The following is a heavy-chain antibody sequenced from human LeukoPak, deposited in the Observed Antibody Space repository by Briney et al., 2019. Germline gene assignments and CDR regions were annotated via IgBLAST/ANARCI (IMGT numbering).Heavy chain of an antibody. CDR1: GFTFSTYP. CDR3: ARVHDTTGYYHYFDS. CDR2: ISYHGSNE. Sequence: GGSLRLSCEASGFTFSTYPMHWVRQAPDKGLEWVAMISYHGSNEYYADSVKCRFTISRDNSKNTLYLQMNNPRVEDTAIYYCARVHDTTGYYHYFDSWGQGTLVTVSS. V-gene: IGHV3-30*03. J-gene: IGHJ4*02. D-gene: IGHD3-9*01.